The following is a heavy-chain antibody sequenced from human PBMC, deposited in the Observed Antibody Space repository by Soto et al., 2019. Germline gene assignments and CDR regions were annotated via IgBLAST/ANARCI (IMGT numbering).Heavy chain of an antibody. Sequence: SETLSLTCSVSGGSISGHYWTWIRQSPGKGLEWIGYIFYSGSTNYNPSLKSRVTISVDTSKNQFSLKMSSVTAADTAVYYCARVGSSGWSPDYWGRXTLVTVSS. J-gene: IGHJ4*02. CDR2: IFYSGST. V-gene: IGHV4-59*11. D-gene: IGHD6-19*01. CDR1: GGSISGHY. CDR3: ARVGSSGWSPDY.